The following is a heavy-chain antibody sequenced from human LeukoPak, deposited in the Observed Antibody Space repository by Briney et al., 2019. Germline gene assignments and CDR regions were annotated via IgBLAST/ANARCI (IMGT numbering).Heavy chain of an antibody. V-gene: IGHV3-48*03. Sequence: GGSLRLPCAASGFTFSSYEMNWVRQAPGKGLEWVSYITSSDGTIYYADSVKGRFTISRDNAKNSLYLQMNILRAGDTAVYYCARTIEMATISYFDYWGQGTLVTVSS. D-gene: IGHD5-24*01. J-gene: IGHJ4*02. CDR3: ARTIEMATISYFDY. CDR1: GFTFSSYE. CDR2: ITSSDGTI.